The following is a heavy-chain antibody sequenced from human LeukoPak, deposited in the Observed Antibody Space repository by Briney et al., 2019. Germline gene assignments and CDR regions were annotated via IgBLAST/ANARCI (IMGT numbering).Heavy chain of an antibody. CDR1: GGSFSGYY. V-gene: IGHV4-34*01. D-gene: IGHD5-12*01. Sequence: PSETLSLTCAVYGGSFSGYYWSWIRQPPGKGLEWIGEINHSGSTNYNPSLKSRVTISVDTSKNQFSLKLSSVTAADTAVYYCARETRRLRWFDPWGQGTLVTVSS. CDR3: ARETRRLRWFDP. J-gene: IGHJ5*02. CDR2: INHSGST.